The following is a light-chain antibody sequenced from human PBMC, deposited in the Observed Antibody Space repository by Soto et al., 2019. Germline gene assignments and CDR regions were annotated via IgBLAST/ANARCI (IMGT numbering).Light chain of an antibody. CDR2: SAS. J-gene: IGKJ4*01. V-gene: IGKV3-20*01. Sequence: EIVLTQSPGTLSLSPGERATLSCRASQSLRNNYLAWYQQKPGQTPRLLIHSASSRATGIPDRFSGSGSGTGFTLTISRLEPEDFAVYYCQQFNNSPLTFGGGTKVEIK. CDR1: QSLRNNY. CDR3: QQFNNSPLT.